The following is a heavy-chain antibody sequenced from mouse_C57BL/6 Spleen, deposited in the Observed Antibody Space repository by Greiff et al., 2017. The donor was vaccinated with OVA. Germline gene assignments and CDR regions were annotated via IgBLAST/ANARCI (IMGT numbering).Heavy chain of an antibody. CDR2: ISNLAYSI. CDR3: ARLDYYGSSPAWFAY. V-gene: IGHV5-15*04. Sequence: EVKLVESGGGLVQPGGSLKLSCAASGFTFSDYGMAWVRQAPRKGPEWVAFISNLAYSIYYADTVTGRFTISRENAKNTLYLEMSSLRSEDTAMYYCARLDYYGSSPAWFAYWGQGTLVTVSA. CDR1: GFTFSDYG. D-gene: IGHD1-1*01. J-gene: IGHJ3*01.